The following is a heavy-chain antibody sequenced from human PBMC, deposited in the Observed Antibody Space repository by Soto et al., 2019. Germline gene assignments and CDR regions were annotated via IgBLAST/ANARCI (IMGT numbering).Heavy chain of an antibody. Sequence: GGSLRLSCAASGFTFSSYAMSWVRQAPGKGLQWVSSIDGSSNYRYYADSLRGRFTISRDNAKNSLYLEMSSLRAEDTATYYCARHGRITVTGDGFDSWGQGTVVTVSS. D-gene: IGHD1-20*01. CDR2: IDGSSNYR. J-gene: IGHJ3*02. CDR3: ARHGRITVTGDGFDS. CDR1: GFTFSSYA. V-gene: IGHV3-21*01.